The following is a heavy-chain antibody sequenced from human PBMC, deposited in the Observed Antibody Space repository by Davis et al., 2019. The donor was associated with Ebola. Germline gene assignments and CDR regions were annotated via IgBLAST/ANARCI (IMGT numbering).Heavy chain of an antibody. D-gene: IGHD1-26*01. Sequence: GESLKISCKGSGYRSTSYWVGWVRQVPGKGLEWIGIIYPGDSDTRHSPSFQGQVTISVDKSITTAYLQWRSLKASDTAIYYCARQGGGSGRFTSFDNWGQGARVTVSS. CDR1: GYRSTSYW. CDR3: ARQGGGSGRFTSFDN. J-gene: IGHJ4*02. V-gene: IGHV5-51*01. CDR2: IYPGDSDT.